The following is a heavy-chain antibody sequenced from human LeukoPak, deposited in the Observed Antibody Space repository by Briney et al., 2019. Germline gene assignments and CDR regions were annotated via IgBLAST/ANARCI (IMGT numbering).Heavy chain of an antibody. D-gene: IGHD3-22*01. J-gene: IGHJ3*02. Sequence: GASVKVSCKASGYTFTDYYIHWVRQAPEQGLEWMGWINPHSGGINYAQNFQGRVTMTSDTSINTAYMELSSLRSEDTAVYYCARLDYYDSSGYDAFDIWGQGTMVTVSS. V-gene: IGHV1-2*02. CDR3: ARLDYYDSSGYDAFDI. CDR1: GYTFTDYY. CDR2: INPHSGGI.